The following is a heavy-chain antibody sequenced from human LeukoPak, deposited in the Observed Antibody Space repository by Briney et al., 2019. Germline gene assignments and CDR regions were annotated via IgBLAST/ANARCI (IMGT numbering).Heavy chain of an antibody. CDR2: IYYSGST. CDR3: VRGPSGRL. CDR1: GGSISSYY. V-gene: IGHV4-59*01. J-gene: IGHJ4*02. Sequence: SETLSLTCTVSGGSISSYYWSWIRQPPGKGLEWIGYIYYSGSTNYNPSLKSRVTISVDTSKNQFSLKLSSVTAADTAVYYCVRGPSGRLWSQGTLVTVSS. D-gene: IGHD3-10*01.